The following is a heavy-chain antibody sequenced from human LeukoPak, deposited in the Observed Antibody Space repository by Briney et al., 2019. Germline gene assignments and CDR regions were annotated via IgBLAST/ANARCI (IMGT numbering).Heavy chain of an antibody. D-gene: IGHD4-17*01. CDR1: GFTLSSYA. V-gene: IGHV5-51*01. CDR3: ARWTTDAFDI. J-gene: IGHJ3*02. Sequence: GGSLRLSCAASGFTLSSYAMSWVRQAPGKGLEWMGIIYPGDSDTIYSPSFQGQVTISADKSISTAYLQGSSLKASDTAMYYCARWTTDAFDIWGQGTMVTVSS. CDR2: IYPGDSDT.